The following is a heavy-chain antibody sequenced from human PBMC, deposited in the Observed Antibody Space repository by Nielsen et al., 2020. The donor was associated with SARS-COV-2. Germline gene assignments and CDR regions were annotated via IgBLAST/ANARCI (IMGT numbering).Heavy chain of an antibody. CDR3: ARAYGDYEYRIDY. J-gene: IGHJ4*02. D-gene: IGHD4-17*01. Sequence: GESLKISCAASGFTFSDYYMSWIRQAPGKGLEWVSYISSSGSTIYYADSVKGRFTISRDNAKNSLYLQMNSLRAEDTAVYYCARAYGDYEYRIDYWGQGTLVTVSS. CDR1: GFTFSDYY. V-gene: IGHV3-11*04. CDR2: ISSSGSTI.